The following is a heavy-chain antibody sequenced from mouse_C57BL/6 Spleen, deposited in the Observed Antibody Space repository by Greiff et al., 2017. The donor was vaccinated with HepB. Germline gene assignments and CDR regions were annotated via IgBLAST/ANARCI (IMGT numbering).Heavy chain of an antibody. V-gene: IGHV1-26*01. J-gene: IGHJ2*01. CDR1: GYTFTDYY. CDR3: ARSRLYYFDY. CDR2: INPNNGGT. Sequence: EVQVQHSGPELVKPGASVKISCKASGYTFTDYYMNWVKQSHGKSLEWIGDINPNNGGTSYNQKFKGKATLTVDKSSSTAYMELRSLTSEDSAVYYCARSRLYYFDYWGQGTTLTVSS.